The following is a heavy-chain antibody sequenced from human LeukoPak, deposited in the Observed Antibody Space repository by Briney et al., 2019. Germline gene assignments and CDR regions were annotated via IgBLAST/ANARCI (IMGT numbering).Heavy chain of an antibody. J-gene: IGHJ5*02. D-gene: IGHD6-13*01. V-gene: IGHV3-7*01. CDR3: AKAVSSWYNWFDP. CDR2: INQDGSEK. Sequence: GGSLRLSCAASGFTFSSYWMSWVRQAPGKGLEWVANINQDGSEKYYVDSVKGRFTISRDNAKDSLYLQMNSPRAEDSAVYYCAKAVSSWYNWFDPWGQGTLVTVSS. CDR1: GFTFSSYW.